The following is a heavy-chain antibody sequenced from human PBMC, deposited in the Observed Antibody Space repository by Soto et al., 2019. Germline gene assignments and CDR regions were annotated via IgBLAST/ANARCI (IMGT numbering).Heavy chain of an antibody. J-gene: IGHJ4*02. CDR2: IYYSGST. CDR1: GGAISSDGYY. D-gene: IGHD4-17*01. CDR3: ARATTVVTLFDY. Sequence: SETLSLTCTVSGGAISSDGYYWSWLRQHPGKGLEWIGYIYYSGSTYYNPSLKIRFTISVDTSKNQCSLKLRSGTAADTAVYYCARATTVVTLFDYWGQGTLVTVSS. V-gene: IGHV4-31*03.